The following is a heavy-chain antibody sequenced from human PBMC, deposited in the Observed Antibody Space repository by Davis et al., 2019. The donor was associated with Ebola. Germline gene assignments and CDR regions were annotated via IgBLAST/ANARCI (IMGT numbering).Heavy chain of an antibody. Sequence: GGSLRLSCAASGFTFIKAWMSWVRQAPGKGLEWVSVIYSGGTTYYADSVKGRFTISRDNSKNTLYLQMNSLRAEDTAVYYCARDPGYYDSSGYYFGAFDIWGQGTMVTVSS. CDR3: ARDPGYYDSSGYYFGAFDI. D-gene: IGHD3-22*01. CDR1: GFTFIKAW. CDR2: IYSGGTT. J-gene: IGHJ3*02. V-gene: IGHV3-53*01.